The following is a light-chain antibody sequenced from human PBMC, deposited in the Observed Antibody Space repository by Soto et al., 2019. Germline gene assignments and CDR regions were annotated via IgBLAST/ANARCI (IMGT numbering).Light chain of an antibody. V-gene: IGLV2-14*03. CDR2: DVN. CDR3: SSYTSGNTLV. CDR1: SSDVGGYNF. J-gene: IGLJ1*01. Sequence: QPVLTQPASVSGSPGQSITFSCTGTSSDVGGYNFVSWYQLHPGKAPKLMIYDVNNRPSGVSNRFSGSKSGDTASLTISGLQAEDEADYYCSSYTSGNTLVFGTGTKLTVL.